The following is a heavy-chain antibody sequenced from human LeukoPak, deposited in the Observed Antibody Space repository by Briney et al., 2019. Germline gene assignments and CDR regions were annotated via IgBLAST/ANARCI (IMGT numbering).Heavy chain of an antibody. CDR1: GFTFSSYW. CDR2: INQDGREK. D-gene: IGHD4-17*01. J-gene: IGHJ6*02. CDR3: ARRNGDYPALYYYGMDV. Sequence: PGGSERLSCGASGFTFSSYWMRWVRQAPGKGLEWVANINQDGREKYYVDSVKGRFTISRDNAKNSLYLQMNSRRAEDTALYYCARRNGDYPALYYYGMDVWGQGTTVTVSS. V-gene: IGHV3-7*03.